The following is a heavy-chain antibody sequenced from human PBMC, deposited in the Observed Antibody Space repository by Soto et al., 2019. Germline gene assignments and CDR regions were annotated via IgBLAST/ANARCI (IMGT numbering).Heavy chain of an antibody. CDR2: VSGYNGNT. J-gene: IGHJ4*02. V-gene: IGHV1-18*04. Sequence: QVQLVQSGAEVTKPGASVKVSCKASGYPFTNFGITWLRQAPGQGLEWMGWVSGYNGNTRYEENIQGRVTMTRDTSTSTAYMELRNLRSDDTAVYFCARSLAVAPFDFWGQGTLVTVSS. D-gene: IGHD6-19*01. CDR1: GYPFTNFG. CDR3: ARSLAVAPFDF.